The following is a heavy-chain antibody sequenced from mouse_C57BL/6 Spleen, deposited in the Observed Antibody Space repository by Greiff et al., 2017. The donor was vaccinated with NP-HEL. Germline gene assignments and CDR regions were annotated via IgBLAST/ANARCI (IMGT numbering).Heavy chain of an antibody. CDR1: GYTFTSYW. J-gene: IGHJ4*01. Sequence: VQLQQSGAELVRPGTSVKLSCKASGYTFTSYWMHWVKQRPGQGLEWIGVIDPSDSYTNYNQKFKGKATLTVDTSPSPAYMQLSSLTSEDSAVYYCARNDGYPYYAMDYWGQGTSVTVSS. CDR3: ARNDGYPYYAMDY. D-gene: IGHD2-3*01. CDR2: IDPSDSYT. V-gene: IGHV1-59*01.